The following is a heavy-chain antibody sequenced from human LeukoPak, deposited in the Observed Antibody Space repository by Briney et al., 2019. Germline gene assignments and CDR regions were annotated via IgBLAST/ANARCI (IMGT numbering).Heavy chain of an antibody. CDR2: IGGGGGGT. CDR1: GFTFSTYA. CDR3: AKHGSLSFFDD. V-gene: IGHV3-23*01. D-gene: IGHD1-26*01. J-gene: IGHJ4*02. Sequence: GGSLRLSCAASGFTFSTYAMSWVRQAPGKGLEWVSRIGGGGGGTYCADSVKGRFTISRDNSRNTVYLQMNSLRVEETAVYYCAKHGSLSFFDDWGQGTLVTVSS.